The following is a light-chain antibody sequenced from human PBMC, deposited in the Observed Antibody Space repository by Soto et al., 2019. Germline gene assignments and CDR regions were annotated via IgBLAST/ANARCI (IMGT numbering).Light chain of an antibody. Sequence: DIQMTQSPSSVSASVGDRVTSTCRARQGISSWLAWYQQKPGKAPTLLIYAASSLHSGVPSRFSGSGSGTDFTLTISSLQPEDFATYSCQQTYRTPLTFGGGTKVDIK. J-gene: IGKJ4*01. CDR2: AAS. CDR1: QGISSW. CDR3: QQTYRTPLT. V-gene: IGKV1-12*01.